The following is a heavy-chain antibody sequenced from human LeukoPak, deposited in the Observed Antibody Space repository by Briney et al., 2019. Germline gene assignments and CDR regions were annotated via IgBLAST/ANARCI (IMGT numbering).Heavy chain of an antibody. J-gene: IGHJ6*02. D-gene: IGHD3-22*01. Sequence: SVKVSCKASGYTFTSYDINWVRQAPGQGLEWMGGIIPIFGTANYAQKFQGRVTITADESTSTAYMELSSLRSEDTAVYYCAIPMIVGMNGMDVWGQGTTVTVSS. V-gene: IGHV1-69*13. CDR3: AIPMIVGMNGMDV. CDR1: GYTFTSYD. CDR2: IIPIFGTA.